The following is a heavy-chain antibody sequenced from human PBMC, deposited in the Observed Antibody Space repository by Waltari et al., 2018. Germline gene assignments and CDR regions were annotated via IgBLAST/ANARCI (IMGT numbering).Heavy chain of an antibody. CDR2: FSYNGNI. D-gene: IGHD3-16*01. J-gene: IGHJ4*01. Sequence: QVQMQESGPGLVRPSETLSLTCAVSGGSITTITYFWGWIRQPPGKGLEWIGSFSYNGNIYYNPSLKIRVTISGDTSKNQISLLLSSVTAADTAVYYCARGLGAIYWGHGTPVTVSS. CDR3: ARGLGAIY. CDR1: GGSITTITYF. V-gene: IGHV4-39*07.